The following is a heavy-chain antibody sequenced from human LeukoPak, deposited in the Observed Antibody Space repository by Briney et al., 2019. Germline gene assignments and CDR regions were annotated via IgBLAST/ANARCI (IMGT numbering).Heavy chain of an antibody. J-gene: IGHJ4*02. V-gene: IGHV1-8*02. CDR2: MNPNSGNT. D-gene: IGHD6-13*01. CDR3: ARGNRQLVFDDY. CDR1: GYTFTSYY. Sequence: ASVKVSCKASGYTFTSYYMHWVRQAPGQGLEWMGWMNPNSGNTGYAQKFQGRVTMTRNTSISTAYMELSSLRSEDTAVYYCARGNRQLVFDDYWGQGTLVTVSS.